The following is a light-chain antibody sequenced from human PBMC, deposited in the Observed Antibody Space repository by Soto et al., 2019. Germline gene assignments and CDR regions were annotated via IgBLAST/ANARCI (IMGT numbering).Light chain of an antibody. CDR2: GAY. CDR3: HQTYSTTFT. CDR1: QYIGSY. Sequence: DIQITQSPSSLSASVCYRVTITCRASQYIGSYLNWYHHKPGKAPQLLIYGAYNLQSGVPSRFSGSGSGTDFTLTISSLQPADFGTFYCHQTYSTTFTFGQGTRLEIK. J-gene: IGKJ5*01. V-gene: IGKV1-39*01.